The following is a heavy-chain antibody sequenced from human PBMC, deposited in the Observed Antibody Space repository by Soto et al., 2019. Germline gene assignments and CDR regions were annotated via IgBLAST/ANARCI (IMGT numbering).Heavy chain of an antibody. Sequence: ASVKVSCKASGYTFSSYAMHWVRQAPGQRLEWMGWINAGYGNTKSSQKFQDRVTISRDTSASTAHMELTSLRSEDTAVYYCARDTRDGTFDFWGQGTLVTVSS. V-gene: IGHV1-3*01. J-gene: IGHJ4*02. CDR2: INAGYGNT. D-gene: IGHD1-1*01. CDR1: GYTFSSYA. CDR3: ARDTRDGTFDF.